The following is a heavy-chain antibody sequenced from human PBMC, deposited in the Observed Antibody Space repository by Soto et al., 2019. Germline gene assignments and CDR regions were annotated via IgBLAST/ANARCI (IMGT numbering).Heavy chain of an antibody. J-gene: IGHJ5*02. Sequence: QVQLVQSGGEVKKPGASVRVSCKASGYTFTSSDITWVRQAPGQGLEWMGWISAYNGNTNSAQKPQGRVNMTTDTSTNTAYMELSNLIADDTAVYFCTRVRSPSHPAYNWFDPWGQGTQVTVSS. CDR3: TRVRSPSHPAYNWFDP. CDR2: ISAYNGNT. V-gene: IGHV1-18*04. CDR1: GYTFTSSD.